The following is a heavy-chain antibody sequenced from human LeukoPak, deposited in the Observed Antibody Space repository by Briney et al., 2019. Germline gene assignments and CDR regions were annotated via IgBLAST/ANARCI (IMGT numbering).Heavy chain of an antibody. CDR2: ISYDGSNK. CDR3: AREGITMIVETYYFDY. CDR1: GFTFSSYA. Sequence: GRSLRLSWAASGFTFSSYAMHWVRQAPGKGLEWVAVISYDGSNKYYADSVKGRFTISRDNSKNTLYLQMNSLRAEDTAVYYCAREGITMIVETYYFDYWGQGTLVTVSS. V-gene: IGHV3-30-3*01. D-gene: IGHD3-22*01. J-gene: IGHJ4*02.